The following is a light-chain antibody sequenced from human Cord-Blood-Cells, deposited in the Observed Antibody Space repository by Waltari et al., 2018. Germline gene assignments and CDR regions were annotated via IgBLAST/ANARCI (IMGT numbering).Light chain of an antibody. J-gene: IGLJ2*01. V-gene: IGLV4-69*01. CDR1: SGHSSYY. Sequence: QLVLTQSPSASASLGASVKLPCTLSSGHSSYYIAWPHQQPEKGPRYLLKLNSDGSHSKGDGIPDRFSGSSSGAERYLTISSLQSEDEADYYCQTWGTGIVVFGGGTKLTVL. CDR3: QTWGTGIVV. CDR2: LNSDGSH.